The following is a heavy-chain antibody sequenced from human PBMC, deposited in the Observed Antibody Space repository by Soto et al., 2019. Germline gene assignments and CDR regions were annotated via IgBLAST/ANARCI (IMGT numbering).Heavy chain of an antibody. J-gene: IGHJ4*02. CDR2: ISGSGGST. CDR3: AKDSFRGYSYGYIDY. D-gene: IGHD5-18*01. V-gene: IGHV3-23*01. Sequence: EVQLLESGGGLVQPGESLRLSCAASGFTFSSYAMSWVRQAPGKGLEWVSAISGSGGSTYYADSVKGRFTISRDNSKNTLHLQMNSLRAEDTAVYYCAKDSFRGYSYGYIDYWGQGTLVTVSS. CDR1: GFTFSSYA.